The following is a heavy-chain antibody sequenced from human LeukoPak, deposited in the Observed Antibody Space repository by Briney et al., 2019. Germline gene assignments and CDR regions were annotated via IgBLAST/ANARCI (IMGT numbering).Heavy chain of an antibody. CDR2: ISGSGSNT. V-gene: IGHV3-23*01. D-gene: IGHD6-13*01. Sequence: GGSLRLSCAASGFIFSNYAMNWVRQAPGKGLEWVSGISGSGSNTYYADSVKGHFTISRDNSKSTLYLEMNSPRAEDTALYYCAKDQQLVPRFFHYWGQGTLVTVSS. CDR1: GFIFSNYA. CDR3: AKDQQLVPRFFHY. J-gene: IGHJ4*02.